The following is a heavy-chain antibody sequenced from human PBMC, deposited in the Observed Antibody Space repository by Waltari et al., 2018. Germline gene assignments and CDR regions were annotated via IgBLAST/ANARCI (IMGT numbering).Heavy chain of an antibody. V-gene: IGHV4-39*01. D-gene: IGHD6-13*01. CDR1: GDSIRNSNYY. CDR2: ISYTKYT. Sequence: QLQLQESGPGLVKPSETLSLTCTVSGDSIRNSNYYWGWIRQPPWKGLEWIGSISYTKYTYYNPSLKSRVTLSLDTSKNQFSLSLNSVAAADTAVYYCARLSLAAGHLIDYWGQGTLVTVSS. CDR3: ARLSLAAGHLIDY. J-gene: IGHJ4*02.